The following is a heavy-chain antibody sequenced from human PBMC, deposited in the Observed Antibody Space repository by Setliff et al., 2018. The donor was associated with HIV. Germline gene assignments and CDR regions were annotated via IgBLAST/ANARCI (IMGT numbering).Heavy chain of an antibody. CDR1: GYSFTSYW. J-gene: IGHJ4*02. CDR2: IYPGDSDT. CDR3: ARLDAAHSPVDS. V-gene: IGHV5-51*01. Sequence: RGESLKISCMGSGYSFTSYWIAWVRQMPGKGLEWMGLIYPGDSDTRYSPSFQGQVTISVDKSIRTAYLQWSSLKASDTATYYCARLDAAHSPVDSWGQGTLVTVSS. D-gene: IGHD6-6*01.